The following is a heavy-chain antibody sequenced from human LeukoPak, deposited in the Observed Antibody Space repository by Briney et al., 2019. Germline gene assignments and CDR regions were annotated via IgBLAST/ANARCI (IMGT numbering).Heavy chain of an antibody. V-gene: IGHV1-69*13. D-gene: IGHD6-19*01. CDR1: GGTFSSYA. J-gene: IGHJ4*02. CDR2: IIPIFGTA. Sequence: ASVKVSCKASGGTFSSYAISWVRQAPGQGLEWMGGIIPIFGTANYAQKFQGRVTITADESTSTAYMELSSLRSEDTAVYYCARKSSGWYYFDYWGQGTLVTVSS. CDR3: ARKSSGWYYFDY.